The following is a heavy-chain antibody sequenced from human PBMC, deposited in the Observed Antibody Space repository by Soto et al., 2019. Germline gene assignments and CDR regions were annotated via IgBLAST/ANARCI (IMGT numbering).Heavy chain of an antibody. CDR1: GGSFSGYY. Sequence: SETLSLTCAVYGGSFSGYYWSWIRQPPGKGLEWIGEINHSGSTNYNPSLKSRVTISVDTSKNQFSLKLSSVTAADTAVYYCARGVIDYWGQGPLVTVSS. J-gene: IGHJ4*02. CDR3: ARGVIDY. V-gene: IGHV4-34*01. CDR2: INHSGST.